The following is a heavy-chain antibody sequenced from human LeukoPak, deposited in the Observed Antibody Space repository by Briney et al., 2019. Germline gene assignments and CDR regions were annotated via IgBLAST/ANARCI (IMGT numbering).Heavy chain of an antibody. V-gene: IGHV1-69*04. CDR1: GGTFSSYA. D-gene: IGHD3-22*01. CDR3: ARDPAYYYDSSGYYYV. CDR2: IIPILGIA. J-gene: IGHJ4*02. Sequence: ASVKVSCKASGGTFSSYAISWVRQAPGQGLEWMGRIIPILGIANYAQKFQGRVTITADKSTSTAYMELSSLRSKDTAVYYCARDPAYYYDSSGYYYVWGQGTLVTVSS.